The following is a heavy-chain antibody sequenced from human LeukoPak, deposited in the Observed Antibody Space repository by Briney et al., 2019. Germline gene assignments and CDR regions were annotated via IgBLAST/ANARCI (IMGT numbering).Heavy chain of an antibody. Sequence: PRGSLRLSCAASGFTFSSYAMSWVRQAPGKGLEWVSAISGSGGSTYYADSVKGRFTISRDNSKNTLYLQMNSLRAEDTAVYYCAKTLVATIGSFDYWGQGTLVTVSS. V-gene: IGHV3-23*01. CDR2: ISGSGGST. D-gene: IGHD5-12*01. CDR3: AKTLVATIGSFDY. CDR1: GFTFSSYA. J-gene: IGHJ4*02.